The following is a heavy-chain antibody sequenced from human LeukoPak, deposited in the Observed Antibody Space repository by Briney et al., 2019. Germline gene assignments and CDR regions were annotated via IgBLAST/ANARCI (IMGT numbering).Heavy chain of an antibody. V-gene: IGHV1-2*06. CDR2: INPNSGGT. CDR1: GYTFTGYY. Sequence: GASVKVSCKASGYTFTGYYMHWVRQAPGQGLEWMGRINPNSGGTNYAQKFQGRVTMTRDTSISTAYMELSRLRSDDTAVYYCARVWSSGSGRGGFNHLQPTFDPWGQGTLVTVSS. J-gene: IGHJ5*02. D-gene: IGHD3-10*01. CDR3: ARVWSSGSGRGGFNHLQPTFDP.